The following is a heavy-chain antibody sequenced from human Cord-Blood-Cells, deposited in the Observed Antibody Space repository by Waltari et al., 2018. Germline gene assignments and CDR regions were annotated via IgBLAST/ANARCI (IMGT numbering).Heavy chain of an antibody. CDR1: GGSLSVYS. CDR2: INHSGST. V-gene: IGHV4-34*01. J-gene: IGHJ3*02. Sequence: QVLLQQPAAGLLMPSATLSLTCAAYGGSLSVYSCAWTRKPPATRLEWIGEINHSGSTNYNPSLKSRVTISVDTSKNQFSLKLSSVTAADTAVYYCVRGRVLRYFDWLAPNAFDIWGQGTMVTVSS. D-gene: IGHD3-9*01. CDR3: VRGRVLRYFDWLAPNAFDI.